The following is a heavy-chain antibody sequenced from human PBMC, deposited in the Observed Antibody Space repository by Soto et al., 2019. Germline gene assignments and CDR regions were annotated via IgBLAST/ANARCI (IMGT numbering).Heavy chain of an antibody. Sequence: EVQLVQSGAEVKKPGESLKISCKGSGYTFTNYWIAWVRQMPGKGLEWMGVIFPGDSDIRYSPSFQGQVTISADKSISAAYLQWSRLQASDTAMYYCARPALELNYYYGLDVWGQGTTVTVSS. V-gene: IGHV5-51*01. CDR2: IFPGDSDI. CDR1: GYTFTNYW. J-gene: IGHJ6*02. CDR3: ARPALELNYYYGLDV.